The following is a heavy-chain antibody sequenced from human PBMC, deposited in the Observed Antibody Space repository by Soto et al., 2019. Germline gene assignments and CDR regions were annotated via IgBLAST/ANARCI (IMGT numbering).Heavy chain of an antibody. CDR1: GFTFSNYW. V-gene: IGHV3-7*01. CDR2: IKQDGSET. Sequence: EVQLVESGGGLVQAGVSLRVSCAASGFTFSNYWMSWVRQAPGKGPEWVANIKQDGSETDYVDSVQGRLTISRDNAQNSLYLQINRLTAEDTAVYYCVRSLGEHADAWGQGTLVIVSS. D-gene: IGHD2-21*01. CDR3: VRSLGEHADA. J-gene: IGHJ5*02.